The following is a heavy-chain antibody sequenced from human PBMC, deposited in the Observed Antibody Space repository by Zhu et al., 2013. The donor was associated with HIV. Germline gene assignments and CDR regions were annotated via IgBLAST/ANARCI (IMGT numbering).Heavy chain of an antibody. V-gene: IGHV1-2*02. CDR2: INPNSDDT. CDR1: GYAFTGYY. D-gene: IGHD3-10*01. CDR3: AREGLLWFGFDP. Sequence: QVQLVQSGAEVKKPGASVKVSCKASGYAFTGYYLHWVRQAPGQGLEWVGWINPNSDDTNYAREFQGRVTMTRDTSISTAYMELSRLRSDDTAVYYCAREGLLWFGFDPWGQGSLITVSS. J-gene: IGHJ5*02.